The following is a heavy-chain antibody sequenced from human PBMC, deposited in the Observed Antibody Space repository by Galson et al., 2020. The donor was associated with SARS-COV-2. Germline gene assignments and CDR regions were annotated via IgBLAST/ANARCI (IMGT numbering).Heavy chain of an antibody. D-gene: IGHD5-12*01. J-gene: IGHJ4*02. CDR2: ISGSGGST. CDR1: GFTFSSYA. CDR3: AKYSGYDSGDC. Sequence: GESLKISCAASGFTFSSYAMSWVRQAPGKGLEWVSAISGSGGSTYYADSVKGRFTISRDNSKNTLYLQMNSLRAEDTAVYYCAKYSGYDSGDCWGQGTLVTVSS. V-gene: IGHV3-23*01.